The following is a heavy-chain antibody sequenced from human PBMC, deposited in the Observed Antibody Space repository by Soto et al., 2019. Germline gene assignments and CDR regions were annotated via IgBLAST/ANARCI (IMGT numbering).Heavy chain of an antibody. J-gene: IGHJ6*02. D-gene: IGHD2-15*01. CDR3: AGGPSTGWYLHSYYYYGMDV. CDR2: INHSGST. CDR1: GGSFSGYY. Sequence: SETLSLTCAVYGGSFSGYYWSWIRQPPGKGLEWIGEINHSGSTNYNPSLKSRVTISVDTSKNQFSLKLSSVTAADTAVYYCAGGPSTGWYLHSYYYYGMDVWGQGTTVTVSS. V-gene: IGHV4-34*01.